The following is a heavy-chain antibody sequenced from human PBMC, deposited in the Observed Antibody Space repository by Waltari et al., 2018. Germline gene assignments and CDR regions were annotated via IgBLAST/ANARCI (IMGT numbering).Heavy chain of an antibody. J-gene: IGHJ4*02. V-gene: IGHV1-2*02. Sequence: QVQLVQSGAEVQKPGASVKVSCQASGYTFPGYYMHWVRQAPGQGLEWMGWIKPNSGGTNYAQKFQGRVTMTRDTSISTAYMELSRLRSDDTAVYYCARDFYDSSGPIDYWGQGTLVTVSS. CDR3: ARDFYDSSGPIDY. CDR2: IKPNSGGT. D-gene: IGHD3-22*01. CDR1: GYTFPGYY.